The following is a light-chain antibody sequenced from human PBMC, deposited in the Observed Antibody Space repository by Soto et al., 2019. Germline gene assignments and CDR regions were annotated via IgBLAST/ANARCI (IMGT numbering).Light chain of an antibody. CDR1: SSNIGSNT. J-gene: IGLJ3*02. Sequence: VLTQPPSASGTPGQRVTISCSGSSSNIGSNTVNWYQQLPGTAPKLLIYSNNQRPSGVPDRFSGSKSGTSASLAISGLQSEDEADYYCAAWDDSLNGNWVFGGGTKLTVL. V-gene: IGLV1-44*01. CDR2: SNN. CDR3: AAWDDSLNGNWV.